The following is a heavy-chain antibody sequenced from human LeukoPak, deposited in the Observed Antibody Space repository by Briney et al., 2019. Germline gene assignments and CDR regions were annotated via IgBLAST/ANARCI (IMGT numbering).Heavy chain of an antibody. CDR1: RGSIHPGYYF. CDR2: IYYSGST. CDR3: ARPPHESYAAFDI. J-gene: IGHJ3*02. Sequence: SQSQSLTRTLCRGSIHPGYYFCRWIRQHPGRGLEWLGYIYYSGSTYYNPSLKSRVTISVDTSKNQFSLKLSSVTAADTAVYYCARPPHESYAAFDIWGQGTMVTVSS. V-gene: IGHV4-31*03. D-gene: IGHD3-10*01.